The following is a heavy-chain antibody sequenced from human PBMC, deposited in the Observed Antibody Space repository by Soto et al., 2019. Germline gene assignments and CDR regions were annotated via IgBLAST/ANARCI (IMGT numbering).Heavy chain of an antibody. V-gene: IGHV1-18*01. D-gene: IGHD5-18*01. CDR2: ISGYNGNT. CDR3: ARVPGFGFGYSYAFAMDV. CDR1: GYTFSNYG. Sequence: ASVKVSCKASGYTFSNYGISWVRQGPGQGLEWMGWISGYNGNTHYEEKVQDRIKMTTDTSTSTTYLELRSLRSDDTAVYFWARVPGFGFGYSYAFAMDVWGQGTTVTVSS. J-gene: IGHJ6*02.